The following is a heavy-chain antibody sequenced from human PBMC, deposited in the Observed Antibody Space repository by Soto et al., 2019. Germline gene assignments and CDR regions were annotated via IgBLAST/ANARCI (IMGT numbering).Heavy chain of an antibody. CDR2: IYPGDSDT. Sequence: PGESLKIACKGSGCSFTSYWIGWVRQMPGTGLEWLGIIYPGDSDTRYSPSFQGQVTISADKSITTAYLQWSSLKASDTAMYYCAGGGVRGVITRTRDYYGMDVWGQGTTVTVSS. V-gene: IGHV5-51*01. CDR3: AGGGVRGVITRTRDYYGMDV. J-gene: IGHJ6*02. CDR1: GCSFTSYW. D-gene: IGHD3-10*01.